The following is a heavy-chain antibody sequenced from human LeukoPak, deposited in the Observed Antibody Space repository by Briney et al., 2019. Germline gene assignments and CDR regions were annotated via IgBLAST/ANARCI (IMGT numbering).Heavy chain of an antibody. D-gene: IGHD3-16*02. Sequence: VGSLRLSCAASGFTFSSYGMHWVRQAPGKGLEWVAFIRYDGSNKYYADSVKGRFIISRDNSKKTLNLEMNSLRAEDTAVYYCARSDYDYVWGSYRYINYWGQGTLMSVSS. CDR2: IRYDGSNK. CDR1: GFTFSSYG. J-gene: IGHJ4*02. CDR3: ARSDYDYVWGSYRYINY. V-gene: IGHV3-30*02.